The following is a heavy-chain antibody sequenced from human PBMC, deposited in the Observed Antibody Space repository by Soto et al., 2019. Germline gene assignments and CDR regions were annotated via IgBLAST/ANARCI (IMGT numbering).Heavy chain of an antibody. V-gene: IGHV3-7*01. D-gene: IGHD2-15*01. CDR3: ARNGSGGRCLRY. CDR1: GFTFTNYW. J-gene: IGHJ4*02. CDR2: INRDGSEK. Sequence: EVQLVESGGGSVQPGGSLRLSCDTSGFTFTNYWMSWVRQAPGKGLEWVANINRDGSEKYYVDSVKGRLTISRDNAKNSLYLQMNSLRLEDTAVYYCARNGSGGRCLRYWGQGTLVTVSS.